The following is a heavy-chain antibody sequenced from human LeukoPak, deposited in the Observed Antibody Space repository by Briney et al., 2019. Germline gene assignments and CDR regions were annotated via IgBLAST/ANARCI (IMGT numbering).Heavy chain of an antibody. CDR3: ARDVDYYNWFDP. CDR2: INPNSGGT. D-gene: IGHD4-11*01. J-gene: IGHJ5*02. Sequence: ASVRVSCKASGYTFTGYYMHWVRQAPGQGLEWMGRINPNSGGTNYAQKLQGRVTMTRDTSISTAYMELSRLRSDDTAVYYCARDVDYYNWFDPWGQGTLVTVSS. CDR1: GYTFTGYY. V-gene: IGHV1-2*06.